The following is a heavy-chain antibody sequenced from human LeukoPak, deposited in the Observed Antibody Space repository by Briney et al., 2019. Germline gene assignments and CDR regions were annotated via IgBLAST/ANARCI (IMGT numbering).Heavy chain of an antibody. CDR1: GGSISSGSYY. J-gene: IGHJ4*02. V-gene: IGHV4-61*02. D-gene: IGHD2-2*02. CDR2: IYTSGST. Sequence: SQTLSLTCTVSGGSISSGSYYWSWIRQPAGTGLEWIGRIYTSGSTNYNPSLKSRVTISVDTSKNQFSLKLSSLTAADTAVYYCRGYCSSTSCYTVDYWGQGTLVTVSS. CDR3: RGYCSSTSCYTVDY.